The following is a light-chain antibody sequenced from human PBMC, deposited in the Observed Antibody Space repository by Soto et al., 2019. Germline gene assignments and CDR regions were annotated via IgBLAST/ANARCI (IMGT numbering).Light chain of an antibody. CDR1: QTVTTNR. Sequence: EMVLTQSPGTLSLSPGERATLSCRASQTVTTNRLAWYQQKPGQAPRLLIYGASRRATGIPDRFRGSGTGTDFTLTISRLEPEDFAVYYCQQYGTFPSGFAFGPGTTLDTK. V-gene: IGKV3-20*01. J-gene: IGKJ3*01. CDR2: GAS. CDR3: QQYGTFPSGFA.